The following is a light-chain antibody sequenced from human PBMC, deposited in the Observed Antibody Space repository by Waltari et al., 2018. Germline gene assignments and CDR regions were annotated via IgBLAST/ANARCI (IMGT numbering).Light chain of an antibody. CDR2: WAS. CDR1: QSLLGSSNNKNF. CDR3: QQYYSTPLA. V-gene: IGKV4-1*01. J-gene: IGKJ1*01. Sequence: DIVMTQSPDSLAVSLGERATINCKSSQSLLGSSNNKNFLTWYQQKPGQPPKLLISWASTRQSGVPDRFSGSGSGTDFTLTISSLQAEDVAVYYCQQYYSTPLAFGQGTKVEIK.